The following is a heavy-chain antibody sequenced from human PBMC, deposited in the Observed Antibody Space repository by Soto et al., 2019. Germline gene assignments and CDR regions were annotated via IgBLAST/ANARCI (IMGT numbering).Heavy chain of an antibody. CDR1: GGSISSSSYY. J-gene: IGHJ4*02. D-gene: IGHD1-26*01. Sequence: QLQLQESGPGLVKPSETLSLTCTVSGGSISSSSYYWGWIRQPPGKGLEWIGSIYYSGSTYYNPSLKSRVTISVDTSKNQFSLKLSSVTAADTAVYYCARLRTMGALLFDYWGQGTLVTVSS. CDR2: IYYSGST. V-gene: IGHV4-39*01. CDR3: ARLRTMGALLFDY.